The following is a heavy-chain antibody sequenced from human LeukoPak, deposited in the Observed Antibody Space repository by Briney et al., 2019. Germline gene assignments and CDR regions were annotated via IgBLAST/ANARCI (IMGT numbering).Heavy chain of an antibody. J-gene: IGHJ4*02. V-gene: IGHV3-48*03. D-gene: IGHD1-26*01. CDR3: ARGLALSGSYLDPFNY. CDR2: ISSSGSTI. CDR1: GFTFSSYE. Sequence: GGSLRLSCAASGFTFSSYEMNWVRQAPGKGLEWVSYISSSGSTIYYADSVKGRLTISRDNAKNSLYLQMNSLRAEDTAVYYCARGLALSGSYLDPFNYWGQGTLVTVSS.